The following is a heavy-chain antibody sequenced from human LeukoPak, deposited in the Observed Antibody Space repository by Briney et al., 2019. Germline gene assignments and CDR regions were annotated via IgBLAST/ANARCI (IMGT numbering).Heavy chain of an antibody. J-gene: IGHJ6*02. CDR1: GFTFSSYW. Sequence: GGSLRLSCAASGFTFSSYWMSWVRQAPGKGLEWVANIKQDGSEKYYVDSVKGRFTISRDNAKNSLYLQMNSLRAEDTAVYYCARASGGSSWGYYYGMDVWGQGTTVTVSS. V-gene: IGHV3-7*03. CDR3: ARASGGSSWGYYYGMDV. D-gene: IGHD2-15*01. CDR2: IKQDGSEK.